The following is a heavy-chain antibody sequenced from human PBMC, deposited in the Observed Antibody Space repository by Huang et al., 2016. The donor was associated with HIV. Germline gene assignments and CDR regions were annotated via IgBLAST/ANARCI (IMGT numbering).Heavy chain of an antibody. D-gene: IGHD1-7*01. CDR1: TFTFGAYG. CDR2: IKQEESEK. CDR3: ATKTAGMDI. Sequence: VESGGRSVQPGGSIKLSCVGSTFTFGAYGRSWVRQLRGKGVEWVAKIKQEESEKYYVASGKGRFNISRDNARKVLFLEMDDLRVEDTAIYFCATKTAGMDIWGQGTTVTVSS. J-gene: IGHJ6*02. V-gene: IGHV3-7*01.